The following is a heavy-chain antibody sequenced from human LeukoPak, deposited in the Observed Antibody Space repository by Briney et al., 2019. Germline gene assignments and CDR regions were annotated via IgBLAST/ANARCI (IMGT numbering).Heavy chain of an antibody. J-gene: IGHJ6*02. CDR2: IHYTGKP. V-gene: IGHV4-59*11. D-gene: IGHD3-16*01. CDR1: GGSISGHY. CDR3: ARFGVDYDMDV. Sequence: SETLSLTCSVSGGSISGHYWTWIRQPPGKGLEWIRQIHYTGKPDYNPSLKSRITISVDTSKNQVSLQVSSVTAADSAIYYCARFGVDYDMDVWGHGTTVTVFS.